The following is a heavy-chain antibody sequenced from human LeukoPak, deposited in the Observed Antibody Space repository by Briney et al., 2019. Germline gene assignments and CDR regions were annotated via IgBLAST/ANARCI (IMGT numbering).Heavy chain of an antibody. CDR3: ARGAGSSDY. D-gene: IGHD1-26*01. CDR1: GGSISSYY. CDR2: IYYSGGT. V-gene: IGHV4-59*01. Sequence: PSETLSLTCTVSGGSISSYYWSWIRQPPGKGLEWIGYIYYSGGTNYNPSLKSRVTISVDTSKNQFSLKLSSVTAADTAVYYCARGAGSSDYWGQGTLVTVSS. J-gene: IGHJ4*02.